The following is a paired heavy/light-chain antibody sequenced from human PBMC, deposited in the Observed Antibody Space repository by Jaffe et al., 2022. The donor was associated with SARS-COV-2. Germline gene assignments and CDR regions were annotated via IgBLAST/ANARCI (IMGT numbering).Light chain of an antibody. CDR3: QHYSKWPLLT. V-gene: IGKV3-15*01. CDR1: QSVGNK. CDR2: DAS. J-gene: IGKJ4*01. Sequence: EIVMTQSPATLSVSPGERATLSCRASQSVGNKLAWYQLKPGQAPSLLIYDASTRASDVPARFRGSGSGTEFTLTISSLQSEDFAVYYCQHYSKWPLLTFGGGTKVEIK.
Heavy chain of an antibody. V-gene: IGHV5-51*01. CDR3: ATLAARCDSTNCYQYYFDN. D-gene: IGHD3-22*01. J-gene: IGHJ4*01. CDR2: MYLGDSQV. CDR1: GFGFRNFW. Sequence: EVLLEQSGPEVREPGESLMISCKDSGSGFGFRNFWIGWVRQTPGKGLEWMGIMYLGDSQVKYSPLFQGRVTMSVDESTTTANLRWSSLKASDTGIYYCATLAARCDSTNCYQYYFDNWGQGTLVTVSS.